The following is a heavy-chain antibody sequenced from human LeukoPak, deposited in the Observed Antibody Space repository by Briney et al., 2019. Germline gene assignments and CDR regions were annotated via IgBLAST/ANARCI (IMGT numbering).Heavy chain of an antibody. CDR1: GSTFSSHG. D-gene: IGHD3-10*01. CDR2: IRYDGSKK. CDR3: AKVDDYYGSGSYLVDS. J-gene: IGHJ4*02. V-gene: IGHV3-30*02. Sequence: GGSLRVSSAASGSTFSSHGMHWVRQAPGKGLDWVAFIRYDGSKKFYADSVKGRFTISRDNSKNTLDLQMNSLRTDDTAVYYCAKVDDYYGSGSYLVDSWGQGTLVTVSS.